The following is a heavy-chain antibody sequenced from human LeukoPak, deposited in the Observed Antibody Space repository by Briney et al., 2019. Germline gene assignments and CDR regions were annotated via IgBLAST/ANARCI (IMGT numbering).Heavy chain of an antibody. V-gene: IGHV7-4-1*02. Sequence: ASVKVSCKASVYTFSNYGLSWVRQAPGQGLEWMGWINTNTGNPTYAQSFTGRLVLSLDTSVRTAYLQISSLKAEDTAVYYCGGGGLNRITGTTGVYWGQGTLVTVSS. J-gene: IGHJ4*02. D-gene: IGHD1-7*01. CDR1: VYTFSNYG. CDR2: INTNTGNP. CDR3: GGGGLNRITGTTGVY.